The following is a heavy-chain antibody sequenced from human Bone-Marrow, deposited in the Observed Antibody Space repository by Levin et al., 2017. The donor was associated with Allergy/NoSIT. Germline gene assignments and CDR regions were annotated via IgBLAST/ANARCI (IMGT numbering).Heavy chain of an antibody. CDR2: IRSKAYGETT. V-gene: IGHV3-49*04. D-gene: IGHD2-2*01. J-gene: IGHJ4*01. CDR3: TRIKCTSRSCYLFDY. Sequence: GGSLRLSCAASGFSFADYALTWVRQAPGKGLEWVGFIRSKAYGETTEYAASVRDRVTISRDDSESIAYLQMNSLKAEDTAVYYCTRIKCTSRSCYLFDYWGQGTLVTVSS. CDR1: GFSFADYA.